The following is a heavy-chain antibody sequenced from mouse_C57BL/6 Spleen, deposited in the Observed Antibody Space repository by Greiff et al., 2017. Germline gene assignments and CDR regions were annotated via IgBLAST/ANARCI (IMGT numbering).Heavy chain of an antibody. CDR2: IWSGGST. CDR1: GFSLTSYG. Sequence: QVQLMQSGPGLVQPSQSLSITCTVSGFSLTSYGVHWVRQSPGKGLEWLGVIWSGGSTDYNAAFISILIISKDNSKSQVLFKMNNLQDDDTAIYYCAIRGYDYDKYIDVWGTGTTVTVSS. D-gene: IGHD2-4*01. V-gene: IGHV2-2*01. J-gene: IGHJ1*03. CDR3: AIRGYDYDKYIDV.